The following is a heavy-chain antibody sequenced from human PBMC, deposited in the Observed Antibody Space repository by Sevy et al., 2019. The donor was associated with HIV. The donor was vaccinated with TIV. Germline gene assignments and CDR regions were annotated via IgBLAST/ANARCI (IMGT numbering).Heavy chain of an antibody. CDR1: GFRFDRYS. CDR2: ISSGSSSI. J-gene: IGHJ3*02. CDR3: ARGPSIFGDVDGLNI. V-gene: IGHV3-48*01. D-gene: IGHD3-3*01. Sequence: GGSVRLSCAASGFRFDRYSMNWVRQAPGKGLEWVSYISSGSSSINYADSVKDRFTISRDNAKKSLFLQMNSLRAEDTAVYYCARGPSIFGDVDGLNIWGQGTMVTVSS.